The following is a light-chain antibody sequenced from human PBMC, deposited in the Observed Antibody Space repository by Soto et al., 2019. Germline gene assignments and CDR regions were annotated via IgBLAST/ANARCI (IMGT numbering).Light chain of an antibody. CDR3: CSYAGSSPHVV. CDR2: EGS. CDR1: SSDVGSYNL. Sequence: QSALTQPASVSGSPGQSITISCTGTSSDVGSYNLVSWYQQHPGKAPKLMIYEGSKRPSGVSNRFSGSKSGITASLTISGLQAEDEADYYCCSYAGSSPHVVFGGGTKLTVL. V-gene: IGLV2-23*01. J-gene: IGLJ2*01.